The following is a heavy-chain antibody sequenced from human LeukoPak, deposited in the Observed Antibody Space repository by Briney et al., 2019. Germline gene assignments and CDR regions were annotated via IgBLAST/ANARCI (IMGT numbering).Heavy chain of an antibody. CDR3: ARYCSGGSCYLGYYYYYMDV. CDR1: GFTFSDYY. V-gene: IGHV3-66*01. CDR2: IYSGGST. Sequence: GGSLRLSCAASGFTFSDYYMSWIRQAPGKGLEWVSVIYSGGSTYYADSVKGRFTISRDNSKNTLYLQMNSLRAEDTAVYYCARYCSGGSCYLGYYYYYMDVWGKGTTVTISS. D-gene: IGHD2-15*01. J-gene: IGHJ6*03.